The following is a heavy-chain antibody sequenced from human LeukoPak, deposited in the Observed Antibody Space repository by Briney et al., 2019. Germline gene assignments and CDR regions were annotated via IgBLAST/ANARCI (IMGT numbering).Heavy chain of an antibody. CDR2: ISAYNGNT. CDR3: ARDRFSWTASGYFDY. V-gene: IGHV1-18*01. D-gene: IGHD6-13*01. CDR1: GYTFTSYG. J-gene: IGHJ4*02. Sequence: ASVKASCKASGYTFTSYGISWVRQAPGQGPEWMGWISAYNGNTNYAQKLQGRVTMTTDTSTSTAYMELRSLRSDDTAVYYCARDRFSWTASGYFDYWGQGTLVTVSS.